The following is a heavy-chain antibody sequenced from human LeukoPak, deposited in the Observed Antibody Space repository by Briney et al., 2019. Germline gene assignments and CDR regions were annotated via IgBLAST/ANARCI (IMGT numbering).Heavy chain of an antibody. CDR1: GFTFSSYA. CDR2: ISYDGSNK. CDR3: ARGGIVVVVAAEFDP. Sequence: GGSLRLSCAASGFTFSSYAMHWVRQAPGKGLEWVAVISYDGSNKYYADSVKGRFTISRDNSKNTLYLQMNSLRAEDTAVYYCARGGIVVVVAAEFDPWGQGTLVIVSS. V-gene: IGHV3-30-3*01. J-gene: IGHJ5*02. D-gene: IGHD2-15*01.